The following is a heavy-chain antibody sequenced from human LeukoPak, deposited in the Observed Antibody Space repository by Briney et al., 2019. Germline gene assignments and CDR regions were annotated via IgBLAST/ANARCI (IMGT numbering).Heavy chain of an antibody. CDR3: ARVALWFGELSYNDY. J-gene: IGHJ4*02. CDR1: GGSFSGYY. CDR2: INHSGST. D-gene: IGHD3-10*01. Sequence: SETLSLTCAVHGGSFSGYYWSWIRQPPGKGLEWIGEINHSGSTNYNPSLKSRVTISVDTSKNQFSLKLSSVTAADTAVYYCARVALWFGELSYNDYWGQGTLVTVSS. V-gene: IGHV4-34*01.